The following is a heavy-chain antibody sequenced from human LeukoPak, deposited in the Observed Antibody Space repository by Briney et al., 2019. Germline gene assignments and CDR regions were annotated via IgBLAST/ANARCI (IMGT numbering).Heavy chain of an antibody. D-gene: IGHD4/OR15-4a*01. CDR1: GFNFRSYG. V-gene: IGHV3-23*01. CDR2: SGGHTGGGT. J-gene: IGHJ4*02. CDR3: TRDDPYGASEY. Sequence: GGSLRLSCAGAGFNFRSYGLRWVRQARGKGLEWVANSGGHTGGGTNYASSVTGRSTLSRDNSKKTVYLQMNSLTAEDTAIYYCTRDDPYGASEYWGQGTLVTVSS.